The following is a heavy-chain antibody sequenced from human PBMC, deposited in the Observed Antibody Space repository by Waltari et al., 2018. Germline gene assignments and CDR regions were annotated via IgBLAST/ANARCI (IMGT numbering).Heavy chain of an antibody. CDR1: GASISSSTYY. J-gene: IGHJ4*02. D-gene: IGHD3-3*01. CDR3: ARIKIIGVDVY. CDR2: VYYSGNT. Sequence: QLQLQESGPGLVKPSETLSLTCTVSGASISSSTYYWGWIRQPPGKGMEWIGSVYYSGNTFYNPSLKSRVTISVDTSKHQFFLRLTSVTAADTAIYYCARIKIIGVDVYWGLGTLVSVSS. V-gene: IGHV4-39*01.